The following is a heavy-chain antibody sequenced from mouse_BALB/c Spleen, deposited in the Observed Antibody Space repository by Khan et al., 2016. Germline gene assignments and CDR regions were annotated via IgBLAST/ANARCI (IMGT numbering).Heavy chain of an antibody. CDR1: GFTFSDYY. Sequence: EVELVESGGGLVKPGGSLKLSCAASGFTFSDYYMYWVRQTPEKRLEWVATISDGGSYTYYLESVKGRFTISRDYAKNNLYLQMSSLKSEVTDMSYGAIEGLRRGFSYWGQGTLVTVSA. D-gene: IGHD2-4*01. CDR3: AIEGLRRGFSY. V-gene: IGHV5-4*02. CDR2: ISDGGSYT. J-gene: IGHJ3*01.